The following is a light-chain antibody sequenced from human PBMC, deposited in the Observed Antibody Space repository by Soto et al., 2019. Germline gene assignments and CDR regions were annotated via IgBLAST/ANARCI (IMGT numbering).Light chain of an antibody. CDR3: QQYHDCPPIT. CDR1: QTVSDD. J-gene: IGKJ3*01. V-gene: IGKV3-15*01. CDR2: GAS. Sequence: EIVMTQSPATLFVSPGDRATLSCRASQTVSDDLACYQQKPGQAPRFLIYGASTRATDIPARFSGGRSGTEFTLTISSLQSEDSAIYYCQQYHDCPPITFGPETKVNI.